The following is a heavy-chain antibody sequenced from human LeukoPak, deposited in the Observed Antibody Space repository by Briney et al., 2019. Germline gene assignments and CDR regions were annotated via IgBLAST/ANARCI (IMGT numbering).Heavy chain of an antibody. D-gene: IGHD6-13*01. Sequence: SQTLSLTCTVSGGSISSGDYYWSWIRQPPGKGLEWIGYIYYSGSTYYNPSLKSRVTISVDTSKNQFSLKLSSVTAADTGVYYCARAQNGQHLDYWGQGTLVSVSS. V-gene: IGHV4-30-4*01. CDR3: ARAQNGQHLDY. CDR1: GGSISSGDYY. CDR2: IYYSGST. J-gene: IGHJ4*02.